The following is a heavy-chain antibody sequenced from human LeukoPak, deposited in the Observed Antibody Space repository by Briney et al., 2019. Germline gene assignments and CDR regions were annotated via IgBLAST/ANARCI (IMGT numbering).Heavy chain of an antibody. V-gene: IGHV3-33*06. CDR3: AKDLGSGYSSSGYFDY. CDR1: GFTFSSYG. J-gene: IGHJ4*02. CDR2: IWYDGSNK. Sequence: GGSLRLSCAASGFTFSSYGMHWVRQAPGKGLEWVAVIWYDGSNKYYADSVKGRFTISRDNSKNTPYLQMNSPRAEDTAVYYCAKDLGSGYSSSGYFDYWGQGTLVTVSS. D-gene: IGHD6-13*01.